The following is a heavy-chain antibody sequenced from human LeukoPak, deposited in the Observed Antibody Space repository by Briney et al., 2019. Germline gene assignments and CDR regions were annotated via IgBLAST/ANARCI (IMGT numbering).Heavy chain of an antibody. D-gene: IGHD1-26*01. Sequence: PGGSLRLSCAASGFTFSSYGMHWVRQAPGKGLEWVAVIWYDGSNKYYADSVKGRFTISRDNSKNTLYLQMNSLRAEDTAVYYCARDGSYYEIDYWGQGTLVTVSS. CDR3: ARDGSYYEIDY. CDR2: IWYDGSNK. V-gene: IGHV3-33*01. J-gene: IGHJ4*02. CDR1: GFTFSSYG.